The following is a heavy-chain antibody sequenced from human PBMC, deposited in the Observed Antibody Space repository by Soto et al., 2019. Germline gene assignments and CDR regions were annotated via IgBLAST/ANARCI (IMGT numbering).Heavy chain of an antibody. J-gene: IGHJ4*02. CDR3: VGGQFYFDC. D-gene: IGHD3-10*01. Sequence: QVQLVESGGGVVQPGRSLRLSCAASGFPFTSYGMHWVREGPGKGLEWLAVISYDGTNKFYADSVKGRFTISRDNSKNPLYLQINSLRPEDAALYFWVGGQFYFDCRGQGTLVIVS. CDR1: GFPFTSYG. CDR2: ISYDGTNK. V-gene: IGHV3-30*03.